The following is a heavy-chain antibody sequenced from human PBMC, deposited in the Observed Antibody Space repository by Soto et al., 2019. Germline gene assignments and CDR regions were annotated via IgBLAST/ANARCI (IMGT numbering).Heavy chain of an antibody. CDR3: ARRRGPRAPFDI. Sequence: SETLSLTCTVSGGSISSYYWSWIRQPPGKGLEWIGYIYHSGSTNYNPSLKSRVTISVDTSKNQFSLKLSSVTAADTAVYYCARRRGPRAPFDIWGQGTMVTVSS. J-gene: IGHJ3*02. V-gene: IGHV4-59*08. CDR1: GGSISSYY. D-gene: IGHD3-10*01. CDR2: IYHSGST.